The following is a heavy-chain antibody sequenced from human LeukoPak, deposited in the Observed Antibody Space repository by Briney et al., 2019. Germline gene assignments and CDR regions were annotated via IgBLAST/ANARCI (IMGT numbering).Heavy chain of an antibody. J-gene: IGHJ4*02. CDR2: LSYTGST. V-gene: IGHV4-59*08. CDR1: GASISNYY. D-gene: IGHD2-21*02. Sequence: SETLSLTCAVSGASISNYYWSWIRQPPGKGLEWIGYLSYTGSTNYNPSLKSRVTISGDTSKNQFSLKLTSVTAADTAVYYCARLLAYCGGDCYLGGGRFDYWGQGTLVTVSS. CDR3: ARLLAYCGGDCYLGGGRFDY.